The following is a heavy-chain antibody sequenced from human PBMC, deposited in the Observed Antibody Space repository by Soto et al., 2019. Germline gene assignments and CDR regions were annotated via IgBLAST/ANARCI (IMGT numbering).Heavy chain of an antibody. J-gene: IGHJ4*02. V-gene: IGHV5-51*01. Sequence: PGESLKISCKASGYGFTNYWIAWVRQMPGKGLEWMGIIYPGDSDTRYSPSFQGQVTISADKSISTAYLQWSSLKASDTAMYYCARGFPYSYGQLLDYWGRGTLVTVSS. D-gene: IGHD5-18*01. CDR3: ARGFPYSYGQLLDY. CDR1: GYGFTNYW. CDR2: IYPGDSDT.